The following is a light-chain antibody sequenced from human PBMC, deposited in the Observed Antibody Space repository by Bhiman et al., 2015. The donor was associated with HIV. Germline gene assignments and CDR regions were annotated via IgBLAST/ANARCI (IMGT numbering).Light chain of an antibody. CDR1: SSDIGAYDY. V-gene: IGLV2-14*03. CDR2: DVS. J-gene: IGLJ2*01. Sequence: QSALTQPASVSGSPGQSIAISCTGTSSDIGAYDYVSWYQQHPGKPPKLMIYDVSNRPSGVSDRFSGSKSGNTASLTISGLQAEDEADYYCSSYTRSTTLRVFGGGTKLTVL. CDR3: SSYTRSTTLRV.